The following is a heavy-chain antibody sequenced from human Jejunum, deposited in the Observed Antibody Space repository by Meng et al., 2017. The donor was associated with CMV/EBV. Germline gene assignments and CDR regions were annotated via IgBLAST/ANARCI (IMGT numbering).Heavy chain of an antibody. CDR3: ARAAVDTGDFDL. CDR1: GGSITDYY. Sequence: QVQLQESRPVLVKPSETLSLTCTVSGGSITDYYWSWIRQPAGKRLEWIGRFYYTGSTNYNPSLENRVTMSLDTSKNRFSLNLSSVTAADTAVYYCARAAVDTGDFDLWGLGILVTVSS. CDR2: FYYTGST. D-gene: IGHD6-25*01. V-gene: IGHV4-4*07. J-gene: IGHJ4*02.